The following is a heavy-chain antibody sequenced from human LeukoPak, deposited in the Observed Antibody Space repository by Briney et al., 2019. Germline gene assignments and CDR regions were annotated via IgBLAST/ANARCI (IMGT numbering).Heavy chain of an antibody. CDR1: GGSISSGDYY. Sequence: PSETLSLTCAVSGGSISSGDYYWSWIRQPPGKGLEWIGYIYYYGTTDSIPSLRSRVTISLDTSKNQFSLKLSSVTAADTAVYYCARLRSVSSGPDYWGQGTLVTVSS. J-gene: IGHJ4*02. CDR2: IYYYGTT. V-gene: IGHV4-30-4*01. D-gene: IGHD3-22*01. CDR3: ARLRSVSSGPDY.